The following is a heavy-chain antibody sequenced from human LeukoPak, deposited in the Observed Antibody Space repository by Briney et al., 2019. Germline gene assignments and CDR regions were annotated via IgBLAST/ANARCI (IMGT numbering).Heavy chain of an antibody. J-gene: IGHJ5*02. Sequence: PGGSLRLSCAASGFTFSSYAMSWVRQAPGKGLEWVSAISSSGDRTYYADSVKGRFTISRDNSKNTLYLQMNSLRAEDTAVYYCAKDVRVCSGGSCYGWFDPWGQGTLVTVSS. V-gene: IGHV3-23*01. CDR2: ISSSGDRT. CDR1: GFTFSSYA. CDR3: AKDVRVCSGGSCYGWFDP. D-gene: IGHD2-15*01.